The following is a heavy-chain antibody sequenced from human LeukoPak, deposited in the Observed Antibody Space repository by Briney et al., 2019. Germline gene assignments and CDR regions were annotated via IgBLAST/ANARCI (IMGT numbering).Heavy chain of an antibody. V-gene: IGHV4-59*01. CDR2: IYYSGST. CDR3: ARDRYYYDSSGLWTFDP. J-gene: IGHJ5*02. D-gene: IGHD3-22*01. CDR1: GGSISSYY. Sequence: SETLSLTCTVSGGSISSYYWSWIRQPPGKGLEWIGYIYYSGSTNYNPSLKSRVTILVDTSKNQFSLKLSSVTAADTAVYYCARDRYYYDSSGLWTFDPWGQGTLVTVSS.